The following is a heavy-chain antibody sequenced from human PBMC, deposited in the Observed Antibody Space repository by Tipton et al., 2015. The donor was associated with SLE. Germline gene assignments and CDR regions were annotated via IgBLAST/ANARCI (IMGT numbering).Heavy chain of an antibody. V-gene: IGHV3-48*04. CDR3: ARGLYYGSGSYSEVYY. CDR2: ISSSSSTI. Sequence: GSLRLSCAASGFTFSSYSMNWVRQAPGKGLEWVSYISSSSSTIYYADSVKGRFTISRDNAKKSLYLQMNSLRAEDTAVYYCARGLYYGSGSYSEVYYWGQGTLVTVSS. J-gene: IGHJ4*02. CDR1: GFTFSSYS. D-gene: IGHD3-10*01.